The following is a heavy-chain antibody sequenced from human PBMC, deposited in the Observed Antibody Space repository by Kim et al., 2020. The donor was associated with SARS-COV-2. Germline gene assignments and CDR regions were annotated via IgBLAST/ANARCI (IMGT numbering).Heavy chain of an antibody. Sequence: GGSLRLSCAASGFSFSGSSMPWVRQASGKGLEWVGRIRNKANNYVTEYVASVRGRFTISRDDSMNTAYLQMNSLKTEDTAVYYCTRVPPDPGSYYDAFDIWGQGTVVSVSS. V-gene: IGHV3-73*01. D-gene: IGHD3-10*01. CDR3: TRVPPDPGSYYDAFDI. J-gene: IGHJ3*02. CDR1: GFSFSGSS. CDR2: IRNKANNYVT.